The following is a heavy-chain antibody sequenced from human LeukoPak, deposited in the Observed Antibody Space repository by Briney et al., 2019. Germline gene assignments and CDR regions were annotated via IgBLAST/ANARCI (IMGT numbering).Heavy chain of an antibody. D-gene: IGHD5-24*01. CDR2: ISRSSAYI. V-gene: IGHV3-21*01. J-gene: IGHJ4*02. Sequence: GGSLRLSCAASGFTLSSYSMNWVRQAPGKGLEWVSSISRSSAYIYYADSVKGRFTISRDNAKNSLYLQMNSLRAEDTAVYYCARSGYNRFDYWGQGTLVTVSS. CDR1: GFTLSSYS. CDR3: ARSGYNRFDY.